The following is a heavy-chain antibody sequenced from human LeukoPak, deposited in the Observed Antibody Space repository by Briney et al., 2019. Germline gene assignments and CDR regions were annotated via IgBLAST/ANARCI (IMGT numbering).Heavy chain of an antibody. J-gene: IGHJ4*02. V-gene: IGHV1-8*02. CDR3: ARGLGVGATNYFDF. CDR1: GYTFTSYD. Sequence: ASVKVSCKASGYTFTSYDINWVRQATGHGLEWMGWMNPNSGNTGYAQKFQGRVTMTRNTSIKTAYMELSGLRSDDSAVYYCARGLGVGATNYFDFWGQGTLVTVSS. CDR2: MNPNSGNT. D-gene: IGHD1-26*01.